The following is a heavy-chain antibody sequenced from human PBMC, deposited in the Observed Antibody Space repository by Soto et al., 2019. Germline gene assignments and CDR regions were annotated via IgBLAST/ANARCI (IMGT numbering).Heavy chain of an antibody. CDR3: ARDWDAGYSGYDFNWFDP. CDR1: GYTFTSYA. Sequence: GASVKVSCKASGYTFTSYAMHWVRQAPGQRLEWMGWINAGNGNTKYSQKFQGRVTITRDTSASTAYMELSSLRSEDTAVYYCARDWDAGYSGYDFNWFDPWGQGTLVTVSS. V-gene: IGHV1-3*01. J-gene: IGHJ5*02. D-gene: IGHD5-12*01. CDR2: INAGNGNT.